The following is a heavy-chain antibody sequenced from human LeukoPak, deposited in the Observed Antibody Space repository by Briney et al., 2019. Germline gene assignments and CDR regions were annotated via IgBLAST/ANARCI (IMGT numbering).Heavy chain of an antibody. CDR1: GFTFSGSA. D-gene: IGHD1-26*01. CDR3: ATYFVSGSYYPYYFDY. V-gene: IGHV3-23*01. Sequence: PGGSLKLSCAASGFTFSGSAMHWVRQAPGKGLEWVSAISGSGGSTYYADSVKGRFTISRDNSKNTLYLQMNSLRAEDTAVYYCATYFVSGSYYPYYFDYWGQGTLVTVSS. J-gene: IGHJ4*02. CDR2: ISGSGGST.